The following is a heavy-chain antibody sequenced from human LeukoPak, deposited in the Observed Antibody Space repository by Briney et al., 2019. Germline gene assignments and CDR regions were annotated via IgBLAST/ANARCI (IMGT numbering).Heavy chain of an antibody. V-gene: IGHV3-74*01. Sequence: GGSLRLSCAASGFTFSSYWMHWVRQAPGKGLVWVSRINSDGSSTNYADSVKGRFTTSRDNAKNTLYLQINSLGAEDTAVYYCARGDSGSYCFDCWGQGTLVTVSS. CDR1: GFTFSSYW. D-gene: IGHD1-26*01. CDR2: INSDGSST. CDR3: ARGDSGSYCFDC. J-gene: IGHJ4*02.